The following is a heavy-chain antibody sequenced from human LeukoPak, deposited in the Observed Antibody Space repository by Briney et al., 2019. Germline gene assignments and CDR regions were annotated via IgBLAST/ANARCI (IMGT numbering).Heavy chain of an antibody. CDR1: GFTFSSYG. V-gene: IGHV3-30*18. CDR3: AKDRWHYYDSSGYYPLFDY. Sequence: GRSLRLSCAASGFTFSSYGMHWVRQAPGKGLEWVAVISYDGSNKYYADSVKGRFTISRDNSKNTLYLQMNSLRAEDTAVYYCAKDRWHYYDSSGYYPLFDYWGQGTLVTVSS. J-gene: IGHJ4*02. D-gene: IGHD3-22*01. CDR2: ISYDGSNK.